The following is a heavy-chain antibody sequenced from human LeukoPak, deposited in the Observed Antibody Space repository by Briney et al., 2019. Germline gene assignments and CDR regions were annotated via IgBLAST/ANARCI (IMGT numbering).Heavy chain of an antibody. V-gene: IGHV3-21*01. Sequence: GGSLRLSCAASGFTFSSYSMNWVRQAPGKGLEWVSSISSSSSYIYYADSVKGRFTISRDNAKNSLYLQMNSLRAEDTAVYYCAGFNAEPYYYYGMDVWGQGTTVTVSS. CDR3: AGFNAEPYYYYGMDV. CDR1: GFTFSSYS. J-gene: IGHJ6*02. D-gene: IGHD2/OR15-2a*01. CDR2: ISSSSSYI.